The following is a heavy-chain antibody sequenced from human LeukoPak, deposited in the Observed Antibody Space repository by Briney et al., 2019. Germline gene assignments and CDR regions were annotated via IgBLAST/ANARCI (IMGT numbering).Heavy chain of an antibody. CDR2: ISGSGSTK. CDR3: ARPNCGGDCYERNPETIAEHFQH. CDR1: GFTFDDYA. Sequence: GRSLRLSCAASGFTFDDYAMHWVRQAPGKGLEWVSYISGSGSTKYYADSVKGRFTISRDNAKNSLYLQMTSLRAGDTAVYYCARPNCGGDCYERNPETIAEHFQHWGQGTLVTVSS. J-gene: IGHJ1*01. V-gene: IGHV3-48*03. D-gene: IGHD2-21*01.